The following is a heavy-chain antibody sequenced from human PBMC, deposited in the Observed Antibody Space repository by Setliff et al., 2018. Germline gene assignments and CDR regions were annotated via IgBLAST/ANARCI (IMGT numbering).Heavy chain of an antibody. CDR3: ARDRRDYDILTGYYEFTFDY. CDR1: GYTFRNYA. CDR2: ISVYNGDT. D-gene: IGHD3-9*01. V-gene: IGHV1-18*01. J-gene: IGHJ4*02. Sequence: AALVKVSCKASGYTFRNYAFAWVRQAPGQGLEWVGWISVYNGDTNYAQKLQGRVTMTTDTSTSTAYMELRSLRSDDTAVYYCARDRRDYDILTGYYEFTFDYWGQGTLVTVSS.